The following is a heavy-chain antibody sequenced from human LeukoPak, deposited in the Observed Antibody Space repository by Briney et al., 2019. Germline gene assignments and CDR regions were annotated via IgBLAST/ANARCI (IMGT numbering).Heavy chain of an antibody. CDR1: GFTFSSYA. J-gene: IGHJ4*02. V-gene: IGHV3-23*01. CDR3: AKDPTSSGWVYDFDY. D-gene: IGHD6-19*01. Sequence: PGGSLRLSCAASGFTFSSYAMSWVRQAPGKGLERVSAISGSGGSTYYADSVKGRFTISRDNSKNTLYLQMNSLRAEDTAVYYCAKDPTSSGWVYDFDYWGQGNVVTVSS. CDR2: ISGSGGST.